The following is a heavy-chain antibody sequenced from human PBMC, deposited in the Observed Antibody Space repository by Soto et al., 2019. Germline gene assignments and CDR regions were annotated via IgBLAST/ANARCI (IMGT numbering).Heavy chain of an antibody. CDR1: GGSISSYY. CDR3: ARRIAAAGTSGGDFDY. D-gene: IGHD6-13*01. J-gene: IGHJ4*02. Sequence: SETLSLTCTVSGGSISSYYWSWIRQPPGKGLKWIGYIYYSGSTNYNPSLKSRVTISVDTSKNQFSLKLSSVTAADTAVYYCARRIAAAGTSGGDFDYWGQGTLVTVSS. CDR2: IYYSGST. V-gene: IGHV4-59*08.